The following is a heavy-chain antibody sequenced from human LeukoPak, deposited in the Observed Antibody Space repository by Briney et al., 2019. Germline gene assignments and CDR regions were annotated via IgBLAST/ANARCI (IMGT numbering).Heavy chain of an antibody. J-gene: IGHJ4*02. CDR2: ISGSGGST. Sequence: GSLRLSCAASGFTFSSYAMSWVRQAPGKGLEWVSAISGSGGSTYYADSVKGRFTISRDNSKNTLYPQMNSLRAEDTAVYYCANYYGDYTFDYWGQGTLVTVSS. CDR1: GFTFSSYA. D-gene: IGHD4-17*01. CDR3: ANYYGDYTFDY. V-gene: IGHV3-23*01.